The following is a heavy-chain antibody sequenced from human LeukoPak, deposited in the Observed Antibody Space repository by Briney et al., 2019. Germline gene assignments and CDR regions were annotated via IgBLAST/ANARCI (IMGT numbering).Heavy chain of an antibody. D-gene: IGHD5-24*01. J-gene: IGHJ6*03. Sequence: PGGSLRLSCAASGFTFSSHWMSWVRQAPGKGLEWVANIKQDGSEEYYVDSVKGRFTISRDNAKNSLYLQMNSLRAEDTAVYYCARSTNYYYYYMDVWGKGTTVTVSS. CDR1: GFTFSSHW. V-gene: IGHV3-7*01. CDR2: IKQDGSEE. CDR3: ARSTNYYYYYMDV.